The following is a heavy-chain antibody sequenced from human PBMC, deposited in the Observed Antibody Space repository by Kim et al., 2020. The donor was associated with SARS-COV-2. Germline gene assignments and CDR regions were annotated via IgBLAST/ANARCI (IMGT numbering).Heavy chain of an antibody. D-gene: IGHD1-26*01. V-gene: IGHV1-69*13. CDR3: ERGGYYYYGMDV. CDR2: IIPIFGTS. Sequence: SVKVSCKASGGTFSSYAISWVRQAPGQGLEWMGGIIPIFGTSNYAQKFQGRVTITADESTSTAYMELSSLRSEETAVYYCERGGYYYYGMDVWGQGTTVSVSS. CDR1: GGTFSSYA. J-gene: IGHJ6*02.